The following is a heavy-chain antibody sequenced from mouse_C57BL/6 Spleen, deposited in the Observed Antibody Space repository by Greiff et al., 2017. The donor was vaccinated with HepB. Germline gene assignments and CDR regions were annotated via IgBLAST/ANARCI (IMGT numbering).Heavy chain of an antibody. Sequence: LQESGAELVRPGASVTLSCKASGYTFTDYEMHWVKQTPVHGLEWIGAIDPETGGTAYNQKFKGKAILTADKSSSTAYMELRSLTSEDSAVYYCTRGGITVVADYWGQGTTLTVSS. D-gene: IGHD1-1*01. V-gene: IGHV1-15*01. CDR2: IDPETGGT. CDR3: TRGGITVVADY. CDR1: GYTFTDYE. J-gene: IGHJ2*01.